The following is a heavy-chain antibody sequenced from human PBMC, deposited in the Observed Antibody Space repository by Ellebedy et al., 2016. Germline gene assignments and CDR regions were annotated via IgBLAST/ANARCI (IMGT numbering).Heavy chain of an antibody. J-gene: IGHJ6*02. CDR2: ISSSSSYI. Sequence: GESLKISXAASGFTFSSYSMNWVRQAPGKGLEWVSSISSSSSYIYYADSVKGRFTISRDNAKNSLYLQMNSLRAEDTAVYYCATGHLQDDYGDYGGSYYCYGMDVWGQGTTVTVSS. V-gene: IGHV3-21*01. D-gene: IGHD4-17*01. CDR3: ATGHLQDDYGDYGGSYYCYGMDV. CDR1: GFTFSSYS.